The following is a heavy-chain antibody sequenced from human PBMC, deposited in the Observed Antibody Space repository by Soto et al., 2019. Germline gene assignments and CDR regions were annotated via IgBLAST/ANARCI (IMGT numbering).Heavy chain of an antibody. V-gene: IGHV4-34*01. Sequence: SETLSLTCAVYGGSFSGYYWSWIRQPPGKGLEWIGEINHSGSTNYNPSLKSRVTISVDTSKNQFSLKLSPVTAADTAVYYCARVPGPWGQGSLVTVSS. CDR3: ARVPGP. J-gene: IGHJ5*02. CDR2: INHSGST. CDR1: GGSFSGYY.